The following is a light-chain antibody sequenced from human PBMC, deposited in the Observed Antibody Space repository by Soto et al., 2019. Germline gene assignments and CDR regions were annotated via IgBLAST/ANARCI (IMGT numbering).Light chain of an antibody. J-gene: IGLJ1*01. Sequence: QSALTQPPSASGSPGQSVTISCTGTSSDIGGYNSVSWYQQHPGRAPRLIIYEVTNRPSGVSNRFSASKSGNTASLTISGLQAEDEADYYCTSYTPIVTLGSVFGTGTKVTVL. CDR1: SSDIGGYNS. CDR3: TSYTPIVTLGSV. V-gene: IGLV2-14*01. CDR2: EVT.